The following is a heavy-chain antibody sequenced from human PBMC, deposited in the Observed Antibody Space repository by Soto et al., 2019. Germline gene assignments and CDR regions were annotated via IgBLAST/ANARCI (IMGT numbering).Heavy chain of an antibody. CDR1: GYTLTELS. V-gene: IGHV1-24*01. D-gene: IGHD1-20*01. CDR3: ATYLNVGIIVLVVAFDI. CDR2: FDPEDGET. Sequence: ASVKVSCKVSGYTLTELSMHWVRQAPGKGLEWMGGFDPEDGETIYAQKFQGRVTMTEDTSTDTAYMELSSLRSEDTAVYYCATYLNVGIIVLVVAFDIWGQGTMVTVSS. J-gene: IGHJ3*02.